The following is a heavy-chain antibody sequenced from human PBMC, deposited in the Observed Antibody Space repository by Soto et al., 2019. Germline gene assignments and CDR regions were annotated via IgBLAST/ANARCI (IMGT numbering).Heavy chain of an antibody. CDR3: AIGLGGYCISTSCYAPIDY. CDR1: GGTFSSYA. CDR2: IMPIFGTA. Sequence: QVQLVQSGAEVKKPGSSVKVSCKASGGTFSSYAISWVRQSPGQGLEWMGGIMPIFGTANYAQKFQGRVTITADESTSTAYMELSSLRSEDTTVDYCAIGLGGYCISTSCYAPIDYWGQGTLVTVSS. J-gene: IGHJ4*02. D-gene: IGHD2-2*01. V-gene: IGHV1-69*12.